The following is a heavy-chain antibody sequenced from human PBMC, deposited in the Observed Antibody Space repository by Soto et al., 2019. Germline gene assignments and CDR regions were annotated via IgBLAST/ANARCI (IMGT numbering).Heavy chain of an antibody. CDR3: AKALSSGRYYYSGMDV. V-gene: IGHV3-30*18. CDR2: ISYDGSNK. J-gene: IGHJ6*02. D-gene: IGHD6-19*01. Sequence: QVQLVESGGGVVQPGTSLRLSCAASGFTFSRYGMHWVRQAPGKGLEWVSVISYDGSNKYYADSVRGRFTVSRDRSKNTLYLQMNSLRAEDTAVYYCAKALSSGRYYYSGMDVWGQGTTVTVSS. CDR1: GFTFSRYG.